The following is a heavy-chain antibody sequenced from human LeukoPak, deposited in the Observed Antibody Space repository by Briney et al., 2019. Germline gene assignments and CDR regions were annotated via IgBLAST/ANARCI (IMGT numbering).Heavy chain of an antibody. Sequence: PGGSLRLPCAASGFTFSSYAMTWVRQAPGKGLEWVSVITGSGGSTDYADSVKGRFTISRDNSKNTLYLQMNSLRAEDTAVYYCAKDHCTNGVCYMVYWGQGTLVTVSS. D-gene: IGHD2-8*01. CDR2: ITGSGGST. CDR3: AKDHCTNGVCYMVY. J-gene: IGHJ4*02. V-gene: IGHV3-23*01. CDR1: GFTFSSYA.